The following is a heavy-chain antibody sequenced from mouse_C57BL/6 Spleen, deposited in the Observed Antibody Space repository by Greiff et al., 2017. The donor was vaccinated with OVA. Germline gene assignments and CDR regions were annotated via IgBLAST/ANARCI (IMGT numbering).Heavy chain of an antibody. J-gene: IGHJ2*01. CDR2: IYPGDGDT. Sequence: QVQLQQSGPELVKPGASVKISCKASGYAFSSSWMNWVKQRPGKGLEWIGRIYPGDGDTNYNGKFKGRATLTADKSSSTAYMQLSSLTSEDSAVYFCAWDYFDYWSQGTTLTVSS. D-gene: IGHD4-1*01. CDR3: AWDYFDY. CDR1: GYAFSSSW. V-gene: IGHV1-82*01.